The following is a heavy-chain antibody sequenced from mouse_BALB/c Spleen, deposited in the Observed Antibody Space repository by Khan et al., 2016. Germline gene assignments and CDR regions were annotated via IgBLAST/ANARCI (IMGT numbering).Heavy chain of an antibody. J-gene: IGHJ4*01. CDR3: ARRGYHYAMEY. Sequence: EVQLQESGPGLVKPSQSLSLTCTVTGYSITSDYAWNWIRQFPGNKLEWMGYISYSGSTSYNPSLKSRISITRDTSKNQFFLQLNSVTTEDKATYYCARRGYHYAMEYWGQGTSVTVSS. D-gene: IGHD2-2*01. CDR2: ISYSGST. V-gene: IGHV3-2*02. CDR1: GYSITSDYA.